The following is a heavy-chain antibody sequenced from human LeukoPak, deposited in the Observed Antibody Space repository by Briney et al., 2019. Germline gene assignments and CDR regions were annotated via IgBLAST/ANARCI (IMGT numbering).Heavy chain of an antibody. Sequence: PGGSLRLSCAAASGFTFSSYGMHWVRQAPGKGLEWVAVIWYDGSNKYYADSVKGRFTISRDNSKNTLYLQMNSLRAEDTAVYYCAREDTAMVLDYWGQGTLVTVSS. CDR1: GFTFSSYG. CDR3: AREDTAMVLDY. V-gene: IGHV3-33*01. CDR2: IWYDGSNK. D-gene: IGHD5-18*01. J-gene: IGHJ4*02.